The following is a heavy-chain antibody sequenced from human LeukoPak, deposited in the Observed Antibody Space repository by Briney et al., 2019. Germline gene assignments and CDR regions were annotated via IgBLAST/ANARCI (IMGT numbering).Heavy chain of an antibody. CDR3: ATGSTNYDCFWLSY. CDR1: GFTFSDYW. Sequence: PGGSLRLSCAASGFTFSDYWMSWVRQAPGKGLEWVANIRQDGSEKYYVDSVKGRFTISRDNAKKSLYLQMNSLRAEDTAVYYCATGSTNYDCFWLSYWGRGTLVIVSS. D-gene: IGHD4/OR15-4a*01. CDR2: IRQDGSEK. J-gene: IGHJ4*02. V-gene: IGHV3-7*02.